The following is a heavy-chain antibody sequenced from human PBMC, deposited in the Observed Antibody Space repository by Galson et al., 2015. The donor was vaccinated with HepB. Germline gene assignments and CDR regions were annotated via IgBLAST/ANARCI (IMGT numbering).Heavy chain of an antibody. D-gene: IGHD3-22*01. CDR3: AKGRSITMIVVAMLGPDY. CDR2: ISGSGGST. Sequence: SLRLSCAASGFTFSSYAMSWVRQAPGKGLEWVSAISGSGGSTYYADSVKGRFTISRDNSKNTLYLQMNSLRAEDTAVYYCAKGRSITMIVVAMLGPDYWGQGTLVIVSS. V-gene: IGHV3-23*01. CDR1: GFTFSSYA. J-gene: IGHJ4*02.